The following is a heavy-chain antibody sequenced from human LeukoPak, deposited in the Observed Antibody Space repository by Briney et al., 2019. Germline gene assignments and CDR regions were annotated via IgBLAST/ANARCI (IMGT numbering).Heavy chain of an antibody. CDR1: GFTFSTYA. J-gene: IGHJ4*02. CDR2: IKQDGSEK. CDR3: ARQLGGSGSY. D-gene: IGHD3-10*01. Sequence: GGSLRLSCAASGFTFSTYAMGWVRQAPGKGLEWVANIKQDGSEKYYVDSVKGRFTISRDNAKNSLYLQMNSLRAEDTAVYYCARQLGGSGSYWGQGTLVTVSS. V-gene: IGHV3-7*01.